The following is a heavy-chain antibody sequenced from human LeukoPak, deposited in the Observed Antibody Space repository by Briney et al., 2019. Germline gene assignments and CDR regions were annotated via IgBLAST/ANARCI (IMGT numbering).Heavy chain of an antibody. CDR1: GYTFTSYY. CDR2: INPNSGDT. Sequence: ASVKVSCKASGYTFTSYYMHWVRQAPGQGLEWMGWINPNSGDTNYAQKFQGWVTMTRDTSIRTAYMELSGLRSDDTAVYYCAKNPYEYYFDYWGQGTLVTVSS. V-gene: IGHV1-2*04. CDR3: AKNPYEYYFDY. J-gene: IGHJ4*02. D-gene: IGHD5-12*01.